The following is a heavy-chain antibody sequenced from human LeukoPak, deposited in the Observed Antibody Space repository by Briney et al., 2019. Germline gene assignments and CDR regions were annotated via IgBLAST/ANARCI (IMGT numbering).Heavy chain of an antibody. Sequence: ASVKVSCTASGGTFSSYAISWVRQAPGQGLEWMGGIIPIFGTANYAQKFQGRVTITADESTSTAYMELSSLRSEDTAVYYCARVRYDFWSGFDYWGQGTLVTVSS. CDR3: ARVRYDFWSGFDY. CDR1: GGTFSSYA. J-gene: IGHJ4*02. D-gene: IGHD3-3*01. V-gene: IGHV1-69*13. CDR2: IIPIFGTA.